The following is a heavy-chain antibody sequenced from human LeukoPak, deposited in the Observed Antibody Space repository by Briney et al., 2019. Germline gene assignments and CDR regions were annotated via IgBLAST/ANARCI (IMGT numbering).Heavy chain of an antibody. Sequence: SVKVSCKASGGTFSSYAISWVRQAPGQGLEWMGRIIPIFGTANYAQKFQGRVTITTDESTSAAYMELSSLRSEDTAVYYCARGEGTLPWPHFDYWGQGTLVTVS. CDR2: IIPIFGTA. D-gene: IGHD3-16*01. V-gene: IGHV1-69*05. CDR1: GGTFSSYA. J-gene: IGHJ4*02. CDR3: ARGEGTLPWPHFDY.